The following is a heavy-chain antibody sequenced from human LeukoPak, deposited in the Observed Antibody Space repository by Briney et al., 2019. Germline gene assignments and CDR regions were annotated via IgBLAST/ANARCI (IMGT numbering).Heavy chain of an antibody. CDR1: GYTLTELS. Sequence: ASVKVSCKVSGYTLTELSMHWVRQAPGKGLEWMGGFDPEDGETIYAQKFQGRVTMTEDTSTDTAYMELRSLRYEDTAVYYCATXGWXYXSGXXCYFSHXWXDPWGQXXXVTV. CDR3: ATXGWXYXSGXXCYFSHXWXDP. J-gene: IGHJ5*02. V-gene: IGHV1-24*01. D-gene: IGHD2-15*01. CDR2: FDPEDGET.